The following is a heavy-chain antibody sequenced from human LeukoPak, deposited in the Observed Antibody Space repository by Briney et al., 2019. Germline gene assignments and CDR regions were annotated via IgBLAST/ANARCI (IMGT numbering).Heavy chain of an antibody. V-gene: IGHV3-23*01. CDR1: GFTFSNHA. CDR2: ISGSGSSA. J-gene: IGHJ3*01. CDR3: AKAYLNSRAAAGNDAFDV. D-gene: IGHD6-13*01. Sequence: GGSLRLSYAASGFTFSNHAMNWVRQAPGKGLEWVSSISGSGSSAYFADSVKGRFTISRDNSKNTLNLQMNSLRAEDTAIYYCAKAYLNSRAAAGNDAFDVWGQGTMITVSS.